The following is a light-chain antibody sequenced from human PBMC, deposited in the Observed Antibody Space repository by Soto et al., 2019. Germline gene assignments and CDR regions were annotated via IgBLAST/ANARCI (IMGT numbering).Light chain of an antibody. Sequence: QSALTQPASVSGSPGQSITISCTGASSDIGHYDYVSWYQQHPGKAPKLMIYHVTYRPSGVSNRYSGSKSGNSASLTISGLQADDEADYYCCSLTTSHTYVFGSGTKVTVL. CDR2: HVT. J-gene: IGLJ1*01. V-gene: IGLV2-14*03. CDR1: SSDIGHYDY. CDR3: CSLTTSHTYV.